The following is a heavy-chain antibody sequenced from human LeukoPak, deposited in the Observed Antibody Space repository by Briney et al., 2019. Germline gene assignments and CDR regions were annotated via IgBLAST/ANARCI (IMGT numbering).Heavy chain of an antibody. J-gene: IGHJ6*02. V-gene: IGHV1-69*01. D-gene: IGHD6-6*01. CDR3: ARDHSSSSSPMDV. CDR1: GGTFSSYA. Sequence: ASVKVSCKASGGTFSSYAISWVRQAPGQGLEWMGGIIPIFGTANYAQKFQGRVAITADESTSTAYMELSSLRSEDTAVYYCARDHSSSSSPMDVWGQGTTVTVSS. CDR2: IIPIFGTA.